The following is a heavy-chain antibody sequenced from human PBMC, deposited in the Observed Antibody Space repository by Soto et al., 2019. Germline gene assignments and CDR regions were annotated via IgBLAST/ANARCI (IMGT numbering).Heavy chain of an antibody. Sequence: ASVKVSCKASGYTFTGYYMHWVRQAPGQGLEWMGWINPNSGGTNYAQKFQGWVTMTRDTSISTAYMELSRLRSDDTAVYYCARDDGYCSGGSCYRFFDYWGQGTLVTVS. CDR3: ARDDGYCSGGSCYRFFDY. D-gene: IGHD2-15*01. CDR1: GYTFTGYY. V-gene: IGHV1-2*04. CDR2: INPNSGGT. J-gene: IGHJ4*02.